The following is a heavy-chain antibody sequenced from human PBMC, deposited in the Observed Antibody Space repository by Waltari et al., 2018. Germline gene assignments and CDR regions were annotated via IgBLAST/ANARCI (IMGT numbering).Heavy chain of an antibody. J-gene: IGHJ4*02. CDR3: ARAPRWFREYYFDY. D-gene: IGHD3-10*01. CDR1: GGTFSSYA. CDR2: IIPIFGTA. V-gene: IGHV1-69*05. Sequence: QVQLVQSGAEVKKPGSSVKVSCKASGGTFSSYAISWVRQAPGQGLEWMGGIIPIFGTANYAQKFQGRVTITTDESTSTAYMELSSLRSEDTAVYYCARAPRWFREYYFDYWGQGTLVTVSS.